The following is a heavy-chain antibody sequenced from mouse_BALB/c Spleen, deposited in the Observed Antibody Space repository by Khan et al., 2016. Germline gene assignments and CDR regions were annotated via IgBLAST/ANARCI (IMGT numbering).Heavy chain of an antibody. J-gene: IGHJ2*01. CDR3: ARGRYHGEGYYFDY. CDR2: INTYYGDA. CDR1: GYTFTDYA. D-gene: IGHD2-13*01. Sequence: QVQLQQSGAELVRPGVSVKISCKGSGYTFTDYAIHWVKQSHAKSLEWIGIINTYYGDASYNQKFKDKATVTVDKYSSTAYMELARLTSEDSAIYYCARGRYHGEGYYFDYWGQGTTLTVSS. V-gene: IGHV1S137*01.